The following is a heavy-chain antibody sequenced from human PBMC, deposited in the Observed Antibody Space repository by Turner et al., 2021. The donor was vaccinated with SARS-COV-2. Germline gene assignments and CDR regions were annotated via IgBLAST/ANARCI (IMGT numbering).Heavy chain of an antibody. CDR1: GGSISSSSYY. CDR2: IYYSGIT. D-gene: IGHD5-18*01. Sequence: LQLQESGPGLVKPSATLSLTCTVSGGSISSSSYYWGWIRQPPGKGLEWIGNIYYSGITYYNPSLKSRVTISVDTSKNQFSLKLSSVTAADTAVYYCARRMDKAMDYYGMDVWGQGTTVTVSS. J-gene: IGHJ6*02. CDR3: ARRMDKAMDYYGMDV. V-gene: IGHV4-39*01.